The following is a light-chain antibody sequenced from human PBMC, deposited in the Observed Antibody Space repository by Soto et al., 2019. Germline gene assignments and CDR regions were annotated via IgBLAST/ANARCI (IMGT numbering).Light chain of an antibody. CDR3: SSYSGGSNV. J-gene: IGLJ6*01. CDR2: EVN. V-gene: IGLV2-8*01. CDR1: SSDVGGYNY. Sequence: QSALTQPPSASGSPGQSVAISCTGTSSDVGGYNYVSWYQQHPGKAPKLMIYEVNKRPSGVPDRFSGSKSGNTASLTVSGLQAADEADYYCSSYSGGSNVFGTGTNLPVL.